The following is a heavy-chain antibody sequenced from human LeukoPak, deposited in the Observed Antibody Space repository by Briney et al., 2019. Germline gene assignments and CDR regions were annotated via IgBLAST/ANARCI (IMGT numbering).Heavy chain of an antibody. Sequence: GGSLRLSCAASDFTFTNSWMAWVRKAPGKGLEWVANIKQDGSTKHYADSLKGRFTISRNNPQNSLYLQMNSMTVDDTAVYYCARDTDGSLDYWGQGILVTVAP. D-gene: IGHD1-26*01. V-gene: IGHV3-7*01. J-gene: IGHJ4*02. CDR2: IKQDGSTK. CDR3: ARDTDGSLDY. CDR1: DFTFTNSW.